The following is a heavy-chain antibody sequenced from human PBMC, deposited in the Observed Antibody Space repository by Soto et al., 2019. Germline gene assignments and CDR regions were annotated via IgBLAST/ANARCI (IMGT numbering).Heavy chain of an antibody. CDR1: GYTFSCSS. CDR3: SRPGSSWYGAQFDY. CDR2: IRSKANSYAT. V-gene: IGHV3-73*01. J-gene: IGHJ4*02. Sequence: GGSLILSCAASGYTFSCSSMHWVRQASGKGLGWVGRIRSKANSYATAYAASVKGRFTISRDDSKNTAYLQMNSLKTEDTAVYYCSRPGSSWYGAQFDYWGQGTLVTVSS. D-gene: IGHD6-13*01.